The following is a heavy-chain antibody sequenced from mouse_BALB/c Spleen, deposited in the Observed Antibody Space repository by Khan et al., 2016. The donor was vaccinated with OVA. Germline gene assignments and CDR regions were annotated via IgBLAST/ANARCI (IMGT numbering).Heavy chain of an antibody. D-gene: IGHD1-2*01. V-gene: IGHV14-3*02. CDR2: IDPEFGNT. CDR1: GFNIKDTY. Sequence: VQLKQSGAELVKPGASVKLSCTASGFNIKDTYIHWVKQRPEQGLEWIGRIDPEFGNTKYDPKFQDKATIIADTSSNTAYLHLSSLTSEDTAVYFCARTEILYYGSYAMDYWGQGTSVTVSS. J-gene: IGHJ4*01. CDR3: ARTEILYYGSYAMDY.